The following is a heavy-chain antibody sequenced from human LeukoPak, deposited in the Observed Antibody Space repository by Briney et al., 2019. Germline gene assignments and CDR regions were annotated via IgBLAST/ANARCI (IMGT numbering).Heavy chain of an antibody. CDR2: ISGTGST. V-gene: IGHV3-23*01. Sequence: GGSLRLSCAASGFTFSSYAMTWVRQAPGKGLEWVSTISGTGSTYYAASVKGRCTISRDNSKNSLYLQMNSLRAEDTAIYYCAKAIWFGELLWPLDYWGQGTLVTVSS. CDR1: GFTFSSYA. D-gene: IGHD3-10*01. CDR3: AKAIWFGELLWPLDY. J-gene: IGHJ4*02.